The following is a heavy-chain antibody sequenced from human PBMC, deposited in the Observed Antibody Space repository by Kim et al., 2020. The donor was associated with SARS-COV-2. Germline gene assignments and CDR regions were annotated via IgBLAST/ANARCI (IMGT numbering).Heavy chain of an antibody. CDR1: GYSFTTYW. V-gene: IGHV5-51*01. J-gene: IGHJ5*02. Sequence: GESLKISCKASGYSFTTYWIGWVRQMPGKGLEWMGIIYPGDSETRYSPSFQGQVTISADRSISTAYLQWRSLKASDTAIYYCARQKSGYGSGDQWGQGTLVTVSS. D-gene: IGHD3-10*01. CDR3: ARQKSGYGSGDQ. CDR2: IYPGDSET.